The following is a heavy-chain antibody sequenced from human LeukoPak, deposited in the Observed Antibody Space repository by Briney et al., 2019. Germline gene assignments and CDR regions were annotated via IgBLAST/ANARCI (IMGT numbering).Heavy chain of an antibody. V-gene: IGHV3-23*01. CDR3: AKDVGSASRYYYGKDV. CDR1: GFTFSTYA. D-gene: IGHD1-26*01. CDR2: ISGSGGST. Sequence: GGSLRLSCAASGFTFSTYAMSWVRQAPGKGLEWVSAISGSGGSTYYADSVKGRFTISRDNSKNALYLQMNSLRAEDTAIYYCAKDVGSASRYYYGKDVWGKGTTVTVSS. J-gene: IGHJ6*04.